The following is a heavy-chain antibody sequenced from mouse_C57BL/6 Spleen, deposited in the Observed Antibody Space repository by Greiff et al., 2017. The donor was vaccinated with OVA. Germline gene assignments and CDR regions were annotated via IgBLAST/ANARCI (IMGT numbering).Heavy chain of an antibody. Sequence: LQESGPELVKPGASVKISCKASGYAFSSSWMNWVKQRPGKGLEWIGRIYPGDGDTNYNGKFKGKATLTADKSSSTAYMQLSSLTSEDSAVYFCARSIGSSYPYAMDYWGQGTSVTVSS. CDR1: GYAFSSSW. J-gene: IGHJ4*01. D-gene: IGHD1-1*01. V-gene: IGHV1-82*01. CDR2: IYPGDGDT. CDR3: ARSIGSSYPYAMDY.